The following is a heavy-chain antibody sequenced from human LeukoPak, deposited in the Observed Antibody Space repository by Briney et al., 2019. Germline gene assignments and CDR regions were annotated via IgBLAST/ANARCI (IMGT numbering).Heavy chain of an antibody. Sequence: GGSLRLSCAASGFTFSDYYMSWIRQAPGKGLEWVSYISSSGSTIYYADSVKGRFTISRDNAKNSLYLQVNSLRAEDTAVYYCARSRGVGYNSFDYWGQGTLVTVSS. CDR3: ARSRGVGYNSFDY. CDR2: ISSSGSTI. D-gene: IGHD5-24*01. CDR1: GFTFSDYY. J-gene: IGHJ4*02. V-gene: IGHV3-11*01.